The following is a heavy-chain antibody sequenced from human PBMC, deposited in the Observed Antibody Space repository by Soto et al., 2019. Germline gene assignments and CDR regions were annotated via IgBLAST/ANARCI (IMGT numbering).Heavy chain of an antibody. J-gene: IGHJ4*02. D-gene: IGHD3-22*01. V-gene: IGHV3-7*05. CDR1: GFTFSSYW. CDR3: ARPTYYYDSSGYPISQYYFDY. Sequence: GGSLRLSCAASGFTFSSYWMSWVRQAPGKGLEWVANIKQDGSEKYYVDTVKGRFTISRDNAKNSLYLQMNSLRAEDTAVYYCARPTYYYDSSGYPISQYYFDYWGQGTLVTVSS. CDR2: IKQDGSEK.